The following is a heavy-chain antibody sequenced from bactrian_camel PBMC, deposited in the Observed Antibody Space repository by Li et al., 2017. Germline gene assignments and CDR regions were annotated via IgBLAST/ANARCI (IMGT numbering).Heavy chain of an antibody. Sequence: HVQLVESGGDSVQPGGSLRLSCAASGYSASAYCLAWFRQVPGKAREGVAGIGTNGVSRVADSVKGRFTISQDPTKNAVYLQMDSLTPEDAAMYYCAAGSSRGVPFRERGYPYWGQGTQVTVS. CDR1: GYSASAYC. D-gene: IGHD3*01. CDR2: IGTNGVSR. J-gene: IGHJ4*01. CDR3: AAGSSRGVPFRERGYPY. V-gene: IGHV3S1*01.